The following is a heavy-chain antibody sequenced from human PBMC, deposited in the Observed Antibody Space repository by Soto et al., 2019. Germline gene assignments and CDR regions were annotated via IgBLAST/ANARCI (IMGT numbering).Heavy chain of an antibody. CDR1: GGSFSGYY. CDR3: ARRRVLRVVAATPYWFDP. J-gene: IGHJ5*02. D-gene: IGHD2-15*01. Sequence: SETLSLTCAVYGGSFSGYYWSWIRQPPGKGLEWIGEINHSGSTNYNPSLKSRVTISVDTSENQFSLKLSSVTAADTAVYYCARRRVLRVVAATPYWFDPWGQGTLVTVSS. CDR2: INHSGST. V-gene: IGHV4-34*01.